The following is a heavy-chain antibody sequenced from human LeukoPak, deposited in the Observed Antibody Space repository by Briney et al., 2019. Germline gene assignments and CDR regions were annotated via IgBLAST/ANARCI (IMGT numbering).Heavy chain of an antibody. J-gene: IGHJ4*02. D-gene: IGHD5-12*01. CDR3: ARGSGGYSGYDYVDY. Sequence: SSETLSLTCAVYGGSFSGYYWSWIRQPPGKGLEWIGEINHSGSTNYNPSLRSRVTISVDTSKNQFSLKLSSVTAADTAVYYCARGSGGYSGYDYVDYWGQGTLVTVSS. CDR1: GGSFSGYY. V-gene: IGHV4-34*01. CDR2: INHSGST.